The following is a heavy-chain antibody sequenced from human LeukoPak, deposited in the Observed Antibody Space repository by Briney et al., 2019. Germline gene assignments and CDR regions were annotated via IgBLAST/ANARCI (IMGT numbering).Heavy chain of an antibody. D-gene: IGHD6-25*01. CDR3: AHAGGEAAYFFDF. CDR2: IYWDNDK. Sequence: SGPTLVKPTQTLTLTCSFSGFSLSTERVAVGWIPQPPGKALEWLALIYWDNDKRYSPSLQNRLTIAKDTSNTQVVLTMSNMDPLDTATYYCAHAGGEAAYFFDFWGQGTPVAVSS. CDR1: GFSLSTERVA. J-gene: IGHJ4*02. V-gene: IGHV2-5*02.